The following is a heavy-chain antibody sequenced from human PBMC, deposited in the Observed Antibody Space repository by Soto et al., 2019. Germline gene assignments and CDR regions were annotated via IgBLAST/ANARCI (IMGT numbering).Heavy chain of an antibody. D-gene: IGHD5-18*01. J-gene: IGHJ4*02. Sequence: GGSLRLSCAASGFTFSSYSMNWVRQAPGKGLEWVSSISSSSSYIYYADSVKGRFTISRDNAKNSLYLQMNSLRAEDTAVYYCARDERRYSLGISESTGGKDYWGQGTLVTVSS. CDR2: ISSSSSYI. V-gene: IGHV3-21*01. CDR3: ARDERRYSLGISESTGGKDY. CDR1: GFTFSSYS.